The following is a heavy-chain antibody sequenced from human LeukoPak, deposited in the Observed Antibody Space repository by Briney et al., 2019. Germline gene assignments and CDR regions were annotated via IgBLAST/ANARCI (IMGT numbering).Heavy chain of an antibody. CDR3: ARANNYYDSSGLGVDY. J-gene: IGHJ4*02. Sequence: ASVKVSCKASGYTFTGYYMHWVRQAPGQGLEWMGWMNPNSGNTGYAQKFQGRVTMTRNTSISTAYMELSSLRSEDTAVYYCARANNYYDSSGLGVDYWGQGTLVTVSS. D-gene: IGHD3-22*01. CDR1: GYTFTGYY. V-gene: IGHV1-8*02. CDR2: MNPNSGNT.